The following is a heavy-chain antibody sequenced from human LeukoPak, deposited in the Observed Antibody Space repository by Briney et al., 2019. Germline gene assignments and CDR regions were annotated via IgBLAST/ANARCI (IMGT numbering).Heavy chain of an antibody. CDR3: MSGFSYGMDV. J-gene: IGHJ6*04. CDR2: ISYDGSNK. V-gene: IGHV3-30*03. CDR1: GFTFSSYG. D-gene: IGHD3-10*01. Sequence: GGSQRLSCAASGFTFSSYGMHWVRQALGKGLEWVAVISYDGSNKYYADSVKGRFTISRDNSKNTLYLQMNSLRAEGTAVYYCMSGFSYGMDVWGKGTTVTVSS.